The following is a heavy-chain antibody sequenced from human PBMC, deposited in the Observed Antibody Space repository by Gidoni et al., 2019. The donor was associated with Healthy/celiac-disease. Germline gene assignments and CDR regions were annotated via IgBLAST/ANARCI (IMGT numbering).Heavy chain of an antibody. CDR3: ARAKAVAGPFDY. D-gene: IGHD6-19*01. CDR1: GFTVSSNY. Sequence: EVQLVESGGGLVQPGGSLRLSCAAPGFTVSSNYMSWVRQAPGKGLEWVSVIYSGGSTYYADSVKGRFTISRDNSKNTLYLQMNSLRAEDTAVYYCARAKAVAGPFDYWGQGTLVTVSS. J-gene: IGHJ4*02. CDR2: IYSGGST. V-gene: IGHV3-66*02.